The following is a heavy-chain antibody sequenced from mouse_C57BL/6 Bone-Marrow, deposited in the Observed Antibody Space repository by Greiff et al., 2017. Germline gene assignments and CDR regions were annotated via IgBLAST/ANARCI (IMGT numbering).Heavy chain of an antibody. CDR2: IDPFDSYT. CDR3: AREEDITTARGGAWFAY. D-gene: IGHD1-2*01. Sequence: QVQLQQPGAELVMPGASVKLSCKASGYTFTSYWMHWVKQRPGQGLEWIGEIDPFDSYTKYNQKFKGKSTLTVDKSSSTAYIQLSSLTSEDSAVYYGAREEDITTARGGAWFAYWGQGTLVTVSA. J-gene: IGHJ3*01. V-gene: IGHV1-69*01. CDR1: GYTFTSYW.